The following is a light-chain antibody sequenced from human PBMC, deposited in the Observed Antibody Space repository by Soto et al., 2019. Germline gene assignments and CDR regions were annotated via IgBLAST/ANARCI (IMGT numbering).Light chain of an antibody. CDR1: QDISNY. CDR3: QQYANLPWT. J-gene: IGKJ1*01. Sequence: DIQMTQSPSSLSASIGDRVTITCQASQDISNYLNWYQQKPGKAPKLLIYDTSNLETGVPSRFSGGGSGTSYVITSLGQQPEDIATYYGQQYANLPWTFGRGTKVEVK. CDR2: DTS. V-gene: IGKV1-33*01.